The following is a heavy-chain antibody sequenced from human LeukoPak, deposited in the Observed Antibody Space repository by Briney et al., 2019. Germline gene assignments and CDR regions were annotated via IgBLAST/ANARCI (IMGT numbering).Heavy chain of an antibody. Sequence: ASQALSLTCTVSGGSISSGGYYWSWIRQHPGKGLEWIGYIYYSGSTYYNPSLKSRVTISVDTSKNQFSLKLSSVTAADTAVYYCARGDCSSTSCYTRTVAFDIWGQGTMVTVSS. V-gene: IGHV4-31*03. CDR2: IYYSGST. CDR1: GGSISSGGYY. CDR3: ARGDCSSTSCYTRTVAFDI. J-gene: IGHJ3*02. D-gene: IGHD2-2*02.